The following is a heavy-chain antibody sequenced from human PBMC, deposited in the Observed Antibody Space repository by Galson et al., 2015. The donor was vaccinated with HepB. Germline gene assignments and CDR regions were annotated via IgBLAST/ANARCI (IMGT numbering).Heavy chain of an antibody. CDR3: AKSPTRAPLGSYWDY. D-gene: IGHD1-26*01. CDR2: ISGSGGGT. V-gene: IGHV3-23*01. J-gene: IGHJ4*02. Sequence: SLRLSCAASGFTFSSYAMSWVRQAPGKGLEWVSAISGSGGGTYYADSVKGRFTISRDNSKNTLYLQMNSLRAEDTAVYYCAKSPTRAPLGSYWDYWGQGTLVTVSS. CDR1: GFTFSSYA.